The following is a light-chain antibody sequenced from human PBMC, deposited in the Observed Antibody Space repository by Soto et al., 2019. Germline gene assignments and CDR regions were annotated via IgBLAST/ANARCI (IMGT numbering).Light chain of an antibody. Sequence: AIQMTHSPSSLSASVGDRVTITCRSGQGIGNDLAWFQQRPGKAPKLLIYAASGLQSGVPSRFRGSGSGKALTLTISTLQPEDFATYYSLQDSNYQWTFARGTKV. V-gene: IGKV1-6*01. CDR2: AAS. CDR1: QGIGND. CDR3: LQDSNYQWT. J-gene: IGKJ1*01.